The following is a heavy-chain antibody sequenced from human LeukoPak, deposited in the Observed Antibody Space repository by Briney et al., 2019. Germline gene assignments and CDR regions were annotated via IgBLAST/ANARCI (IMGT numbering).Heavy chain of an antibody. CDR2: ISGSGDST. D-gene: IGHD6-6*01. V-gene: IGHV3-23*01. CDR3: AKGGSSSSIYYYYYMDV. Sequence: PGGSLRLSCAASGFTFSSYAMSWVRQAPGKGLEWVSAISGSGDSTYYADSVKGRFTISRDNSKNTLYLQMNSLRAEDTAVYYCAKGGSSSSIYYYYYMDVWGKGTTVTVSS. CDR1: GFTFSSYA. J-gene: IGHJ6*03.